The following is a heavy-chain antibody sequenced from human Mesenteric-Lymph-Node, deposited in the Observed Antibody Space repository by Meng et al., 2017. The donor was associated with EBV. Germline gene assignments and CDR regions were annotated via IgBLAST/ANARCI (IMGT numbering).Heavy chain of an antibody. Sequence: VQVVQSGAEMKKPGASGKVSCKATGYTFTSNFMHWVQQAPGQGLEWMGIINPSGGSTTYAQKFQGRVAMTRDTSTSTDYMELSSLRSEDTAVYYCAREEDSSGYYFDYWGQGTLVTVSS. CDR1: GYTFTSNF. CDR2: INPSGGST. D-gene: IGHD3-22*01. J-gene: IGHJ4*02. CDR3: AREEDSSGYYFDY. V-gene: IGHV1-46*01.